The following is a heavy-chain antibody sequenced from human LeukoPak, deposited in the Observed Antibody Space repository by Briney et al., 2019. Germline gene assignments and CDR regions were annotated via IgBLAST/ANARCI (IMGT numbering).Heavy chain of an antibody. J-gene: IGHJ4*02. CDR2: ISGSGGNT. D-gene: IGHD3-16*01. CDR3: AVGRLRLGGQYYFDY. CDR1: GFTFSNYA. Sequence: PGGSLRHSCAASGFTFSNYAMSWVRQAPGKGLEWVSAISGSGGNTYYADSVKGRFIISRDNSKNTLYLQMNSLRAEDTAVYYCAVGRLRLGGQYYFDYWGQGTLVTVSS. V-gene: IGHV3-23*01.